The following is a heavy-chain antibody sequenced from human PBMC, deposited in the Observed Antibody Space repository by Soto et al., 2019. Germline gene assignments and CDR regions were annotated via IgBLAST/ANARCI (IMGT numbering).Heavy chain of an antibody. CDR2: IYYSGRT. D-gene: IGHD2-2*02. CDR3: ARGYCSSTICYIWDNWFDP. V-gene: IGHV4-59*01. CDR1: GGSISNYY. Sequence: SETLSLTCSVSGGSISNYYWSWIRQPPGKGLEWIGYIYYSGRTNYNPSLKSRVTISVDTSKNQFSLKLSSVTAADTAVYYCARGYCSSTICYIWDNWFDPWGQGTLVTVSS. J-gene: IGHJ5*02.